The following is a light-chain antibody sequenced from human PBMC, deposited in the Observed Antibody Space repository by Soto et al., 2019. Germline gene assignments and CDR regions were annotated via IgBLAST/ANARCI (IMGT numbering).Light chain of an antibody. CDR3: CSYAGSSTNYV. Sequence: QSALTQPASVSGSPGQSITISCTGTSSDVGSYNLVSWYQQHPGKAPKLMIYEGSMRPSGVSNRFSGSKSGNTASLTISGHQAEDEADSYCCSYAGSSTNYVFGTGTKLTVL. CDR1: SSDVGSYNL. J-gene: IGLJ1*01. CDR2: EGS. V-gene: IGLV2-23*01.